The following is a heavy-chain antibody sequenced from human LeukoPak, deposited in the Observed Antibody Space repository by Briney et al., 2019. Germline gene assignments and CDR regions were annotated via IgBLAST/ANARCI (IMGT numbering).Heavy chain of an antibody. J-gene: IGHJ4*02. CDR1: GFIFSNDA. CDR2: ISYDGSNK. CDR3: ARGEWSRRYYFDY. Sequence: GGSLRLSCAASGFIFSNDAMHWVRQAPGKGLEWVAVISYDGSNKYYADSVKGRFTISRDNSKNTLYLQMNSLRAEDTAVYYCARGEWSRRYYFDYWGQGTLVTVSS. D-gene: IGHD3-16*01. V-gene: IGHV3-30-3*02.